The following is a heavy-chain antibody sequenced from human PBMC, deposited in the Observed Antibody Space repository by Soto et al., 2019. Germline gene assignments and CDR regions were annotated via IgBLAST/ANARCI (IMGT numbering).Heavy chain of an antibody. Sequence: QVHLVQSGAEVKKPGASVKVSCKASGYTFTSYGITWVRQAPGQGLEGMGWISAHNGNTDYAQKLQGRVIVTRDTPTSTAYMELRSLRSDDTAVYYCARGRYGDYWGQGALVTVSS. J-gene: IGHJ4*02. D-gene: IGHD1-1*01. CDR3: ARGRYGDY. V-gene: IGHV1-18*01. CDR2: ISAHNGNT. CDR1: GYTFTSYG.